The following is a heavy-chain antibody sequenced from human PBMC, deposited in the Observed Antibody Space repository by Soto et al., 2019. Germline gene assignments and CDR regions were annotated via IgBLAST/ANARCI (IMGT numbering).Heavy chain of an antibody. J-gene: IGHJ4*02. CDR3: AGRHYIFGKLDY. V-gene: IGHV4-39*01. D-gene: IGHD3-10*01. Sequence: PSEILSLTCSVSGGSISSNDYYWGWIRQPPGKGLEWIGTIYYSGTTYYNPSLKSRVTISVDTSKNQFSLKLTSVTAADTGVYYCAGRHYIFGKLDYWGQGTLVTVSS. CDR1: GGSISSNDYY. CDR2: IYYSGTT.